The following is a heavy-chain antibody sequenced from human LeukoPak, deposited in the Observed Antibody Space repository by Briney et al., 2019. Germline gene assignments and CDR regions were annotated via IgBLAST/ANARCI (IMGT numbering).Heavy chain of an antibody. CDR2: ISGSGGST. D-gene: IGHD3-22*01. CDR1: GFTFSNYA. CDR3: ATGGIVVVLNAFDY. J-gene: IGHJ4*02. Sequence: GGSLRLSCAASGFTFSNYAMTWVRQAPGKGLEWVLAISGSGGSTYYADSVKGRFTISRDNSKSTLYLQMNSLRSEDTAVYYCATGGIVVVLNAFDYWGQGTLVTVSS. V-gene: IGHV3-23*01.